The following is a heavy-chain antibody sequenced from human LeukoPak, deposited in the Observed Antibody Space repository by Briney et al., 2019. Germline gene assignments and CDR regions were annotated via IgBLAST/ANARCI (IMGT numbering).Heavy chain of an antibody. V-gene: IGHV3-23*01. CDR2: LSGSGLST. Sequence: PGGSLRLSCAASGFTFSSYSMNWVRQAPGKGLQWVSALSGSGLSTYYADSVKGRFTISRDNSKNTLYLQMNSLRAEDTAVYYCAKGGESSSWLFDYWGQGTLVPVSS. CDR1: GFTFSSYS. J-gene: IGHJ4*02. CDR3: AKGGESSSWLFDY. D-gene: IGHD6-13*01.